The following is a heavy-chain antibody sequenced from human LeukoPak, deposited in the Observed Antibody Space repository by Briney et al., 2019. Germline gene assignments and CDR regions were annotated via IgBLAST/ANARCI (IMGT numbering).Heavy chain of an antibody. D-gene: IGHD5-24*01. CDR3: ARDRPIRDGYNFDY. CDR2: INPNSGGT. J-gene: IGHJ4*02. V-gene: IGHV1-2*02. CDR1: GYTFTSYD. Sequence: ASVKVSCKASGYTFTSYDINWVRQATGQGLGWMGWINPNSGGTNYAQKFQGRVTMTRDTSISTAYMELSRLRSDDTAVYYCARDRPIRDGYNFDYWGQGTLVTVSS.